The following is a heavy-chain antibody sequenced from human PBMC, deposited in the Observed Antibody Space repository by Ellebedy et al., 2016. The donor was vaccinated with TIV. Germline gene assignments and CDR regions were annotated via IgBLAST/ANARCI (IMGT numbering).Heavy chain of an antibody. CDR3: AREYYYDGAFEN. CDR2: YIPPDGTP. V-gene: IGHV1-69*06. D-gene: IGHD3-22*01. CDR1: GGTFNTYG. J-gene: IGHJ3*02. Sequence: SVKVSCXTSGGTFNTYGINWVRQAPGQGLQWMGGYIPPDGTPYYAQMFQGRITFTADKSTSTAYMELSSLRSDDTAVYYCAREYYYDGAFENWGQGTMVTVSS.